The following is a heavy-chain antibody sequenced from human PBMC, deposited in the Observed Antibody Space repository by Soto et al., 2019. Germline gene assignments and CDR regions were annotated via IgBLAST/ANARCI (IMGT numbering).Heavy chain of an antibody. Sequence: ASVKVSCKASGYTFTSYGISWVRQAPGQGLEWMGWISAYNGNTNYAQKLQGRVTMTTDTSKNQFSLKLSSVTAADTAVYYCARHEGENYGLSSFDYWGQGTLVTVSS. CDR2: ISAYNGNT. V-gene: IGHV1-18*01. CDR3: ARHEGENYGLSSFDY. J-gene: IGHJ4*02. D-gene: IGHD3-10*01. CDR1: GYTFTSYG.